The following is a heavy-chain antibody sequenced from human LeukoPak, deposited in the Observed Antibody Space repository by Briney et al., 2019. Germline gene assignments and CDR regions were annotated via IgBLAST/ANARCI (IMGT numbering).Heavy chain of an antibody. CDR3: ARERLSMVRGVIPKEAWGWFDP. CDR2: IYTSGNT. D-gene: IGHD3-10*01. CDR1: GGSFSGYY. V-gene: IGHV4-4*07. Sequence: SETLSLTCAVYGGSFSGYYWSWIRQPAGKGLEWIGRIYTSGNTNYNPSLKSRATISVDTSRNQFSLELSSVTAADTAVYYCARERLSMVRGVIPKEAWGWFDPWGQGTLVTVSS. J-gene: IGHJ5*02.